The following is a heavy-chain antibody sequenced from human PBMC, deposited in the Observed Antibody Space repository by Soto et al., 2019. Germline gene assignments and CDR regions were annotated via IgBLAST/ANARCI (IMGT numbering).Heavy chain of an antibody. D-gene: IGHD6-6*01. Sequence: QVQLVESGGGVVQPGRSLRLSCAASGFTFSRYGMHWVRQSPGKGLEWVAVISYDGSNKYYADYVKGRFTISRDNSKNTLYLQMISLRAEDTDVYYCAKDKSVADRPDYYFYYMDVWGKGTTVPVSS. J-gene: IGHJ6*03. CDR3: AKDKSVADRPDYYFYYMDV. CDR1: GFTFSRYG. V-gene: IGHV3-30*18. CDR2: ISYDGSNK.